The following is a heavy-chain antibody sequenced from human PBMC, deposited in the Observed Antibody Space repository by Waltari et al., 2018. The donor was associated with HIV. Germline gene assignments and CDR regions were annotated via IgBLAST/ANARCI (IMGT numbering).Heavy chain of an antibody. V-gene: IGHV3-30*18. Sequence: QVQLVESGGGVVHPGRSLRLSCAASGFTFSGYDMHWVRQAPGKGLEWVAVISYDGANKYYADSVKGRFTISRDNSKNTLYLQMNSLRAEDTAVYYCAKVKPDYGDYLYYFDYWGQGTLATVSS. CDR3: AKVKPDYGDYLYYFDY. CDR2: ISYDGANK. D-gene: IGHD4-17*01. CDR1: GFTFSGYD. J-gene: IGHJ4*02.